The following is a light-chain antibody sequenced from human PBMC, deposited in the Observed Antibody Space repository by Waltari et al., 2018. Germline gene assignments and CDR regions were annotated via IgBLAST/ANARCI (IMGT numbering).Light chain of an antibody. CDR3: QQSHTMLYT. CDR1: PNIDTF. Sequence: DIQLTQSPSSLSASLGDRVTITCRASPNIDTFLNWYQQRPGKAPKVLIYGASSLQTGVPSRFSGSGSGTQFTLTIRSLQPDDFATYYCQQSHTMLYTFGQGTKLEIK. J-gene: IGKJ2*01. CDR2: GAS. V-gene: IGKV1-39*01.